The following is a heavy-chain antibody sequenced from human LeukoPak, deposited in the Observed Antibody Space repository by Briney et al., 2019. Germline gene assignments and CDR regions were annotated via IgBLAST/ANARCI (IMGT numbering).Heavy chain of an antibody. CDR3: AREYSDDY. D-gene: IGHD5-12*01. CDR1: GFTFDDYA. V-gene: IGHV3-21*01. Sequence: GGSLRLSCAASGFTFDDYAMHWVRQAPGKGLEWVSSISSSSSYIYYADSVKGRFTISRDNAKNSLYLQMNSLRAEDTAVYYCAREYSDDYWGQGTLVTVSS. CDR2: ISSSSSYI. J-gene: IGHJ4*02.